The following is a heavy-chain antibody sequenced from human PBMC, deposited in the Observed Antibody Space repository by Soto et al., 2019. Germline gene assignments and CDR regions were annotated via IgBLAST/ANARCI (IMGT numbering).Heavy chain of an antibody. D-gene: IGHD3-10*01. V-gene: IGHV4-34*01. CDR1: GGSFSGYY. Sequence: SGTLSLTCVVYGGSFSGYYWSWIRQPPGKGLEWIGEINHGGSTNYNPSLKSRVTISVDTSKNQFSLKLSSVTAADTAVYYCARHSMVRGVISFDSWWQGTPVTGS. J-gene: IGHJ5*01. CDR3: ARHSMVRGVISFDS. CDR2: INHGGST.